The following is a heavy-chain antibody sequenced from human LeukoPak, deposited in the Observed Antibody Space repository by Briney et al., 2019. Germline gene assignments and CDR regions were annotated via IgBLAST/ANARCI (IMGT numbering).Heavy chain of an antibody. J-gene: IGHJ4*02. V-gene: IGHV3-33*06. CDR2: IWYDGSNK. D-gene: IGHD2-21*02. CDR3: AKDYCGGDCYFDY. Sequence: PAGSLRLSCAASGFTFSSYGMHWVRQAPGKGLEWVAVIWYDGSNKYYADSVKGRFTISRDNSKNTLYLQMNSLRAEDTAVYYCAKDYCGGDCYFDYWGQGTLVTVSS. CDR1: GFTFSSYG.